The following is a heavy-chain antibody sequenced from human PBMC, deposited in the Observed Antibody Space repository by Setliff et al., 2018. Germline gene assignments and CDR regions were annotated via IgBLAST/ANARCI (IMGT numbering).Heavy chain of an antibody. J-gene: IGHJ1*01. Sequence: SETLSLTCTVPGGSISDNGYFWGWVRQPPGKGLEWIGNIYFGGNTYFNPSFKSRVTMSIDTSKNQLSLTLSSVTAADTAVYYCVREGYSEYFQDWGRGTLVTVSS. D-gene: IGHD1-1*01. CDR1: GGSISDNGYF. V-gene: IGHV4-39*07. CDR3: VREGYSEYFQD. CDR2: IYFGGNT.